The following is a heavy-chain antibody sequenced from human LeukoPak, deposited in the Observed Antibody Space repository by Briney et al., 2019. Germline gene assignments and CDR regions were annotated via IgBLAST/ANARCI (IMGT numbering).Heavy chain of an antibody. V-gene: IGHV4-4*02. CDR3: AGVLGNYGSGTYSFDY. J-gene: IGHJ4*02. CDR2: IYYSGNT. D-gene: IGHD3-10*01. CDR1: GGSISNSNW. Sequence: PLGTLSLTCAVSGGSISNSNWWSWVRQPPGKGLEWIGSIYYSGNTYYNPSLKSRVTISVDTSKNQFSLELSSVTAADTAVYYCAGVLGNYGSGTYSFDYWGQGTLVTVSS.